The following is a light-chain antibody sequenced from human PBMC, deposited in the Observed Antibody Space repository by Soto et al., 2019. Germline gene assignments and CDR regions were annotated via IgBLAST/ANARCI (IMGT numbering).Light chain of an antibody. J-gene: IGLJ3*02. CDR2: SNS. CDR1: SSNIGSNT. V-gene: IGLV1-44*01. Sequence: QSVLTQPHSASGTPGQRVTISCSGSSSNIGSNTVTWYQQLPGTAPKLLIYSNSQRPAGVPDRFSASKSGTSASLAISGLQSEDEADYYCAAWDDILSGWVFGGGTKLTVL. CDR3: AAWDDILSGWV.